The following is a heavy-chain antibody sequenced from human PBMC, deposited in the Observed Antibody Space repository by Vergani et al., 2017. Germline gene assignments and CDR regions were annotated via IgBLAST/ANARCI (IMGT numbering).Heavy chain of an antibody. CDR2: IIPIFGTA. J-gene: IGHJ3*02. D-gene: IGHD3-22*01. Sequence: QVQLVQSGAEVKKPGSSVKVSCKASGGTFSSYAISWVRQAPGQGLEWMGGIIPIFGTANYAQKFQGRVTITADESTGTAYMELSSLRSEDTAVYYCASRNPYDSSGYYYVLGAFDIWGQGTMVTVSS. CDR3: ASRNPYDSSGYYYVLGAFDI. V-gene: IGHV1-69*12. CDR1: GGTFSSYA.